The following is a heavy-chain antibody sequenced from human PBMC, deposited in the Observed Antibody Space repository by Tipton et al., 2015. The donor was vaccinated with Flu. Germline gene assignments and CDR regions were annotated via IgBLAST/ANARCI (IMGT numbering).Heavy chain of an antibody. CDR2: IYPGDSDT. J-gene: IGHJ4*02. V-gene: IGHV5-51*01. D-gene: IGHD4-23*01. Sequence: QLVQSGAEVKKPGDSLKISCKASGYSFSDSWIGWVRQMPGKGLEWMVIIYPGDSDTKYSPSFEGQVTISADRSTSTAYLQWSSLKASDTAIYYCATHQRNSASYWGRGTLVTVSS. CDR1: GYSFSDSW. CDR3: ATHQRNSASY.